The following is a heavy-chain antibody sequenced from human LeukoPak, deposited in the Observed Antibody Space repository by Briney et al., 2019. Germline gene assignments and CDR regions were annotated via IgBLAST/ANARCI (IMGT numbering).Heavy chain of an antibody. D-gene: IGHD3-10*01. V-gene: IGHV3-48*03. Sequence: QPGRSLRLSCAASGFTFSSYEMNWVRQAPGKGLEWVSYISSSGSTIYYADSVKGRFTISRDNAKNSLYLQMNSLRAEDTAVYYCARDSPWYYGSGSYLGVEGLKSPSFDPWGQGTLVTVSS. CDR2: ISSSGSTI. CDR3: ARDSPWYYGSGSYLGVEGLKSPSFDP. J-gene: IGHJ5*02. CDR1: GFTFSSYE.